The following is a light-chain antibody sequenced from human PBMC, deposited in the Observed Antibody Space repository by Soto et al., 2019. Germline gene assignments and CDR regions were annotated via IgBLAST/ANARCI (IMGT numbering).Light chain of an antibody. Sequence: DIQMTQSPSSLSASVGDRVTITCRASQAMDNYLAWYQQKPGKVPTVLIYSTSTLKSGVPSRFSGSGSGTDFTLTISSLQPEDVATYYCQKYNSARETFGQGTKVEI. CDR3: QKYNSARET. CDR1: QAMDNY. V-gene: IGKV1-27*01. J-gene: IGKJ1*01. CDR2: STS.